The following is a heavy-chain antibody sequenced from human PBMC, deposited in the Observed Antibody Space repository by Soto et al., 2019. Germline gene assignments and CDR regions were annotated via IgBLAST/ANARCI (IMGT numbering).Heavy chain of an antibody. V-gene: IGHV3-21*01. D-gene: IGHD2-15*01. CDR2: ISSSSSYI. Sequence: GESLKISCAASGFTFSSYSMNWVRQAPGKGLEWVSSISSSSSYIYYADSVKGRFTISRDNAKNSLYLQMNSLRAEDTAVYYCARDSNKKGGDAFDIWGQGTMVTVSS. J-gene: IGHJ3*02. CDR3: ARDSNKKGGDAFDI. CDR1: GFTFSSYS.